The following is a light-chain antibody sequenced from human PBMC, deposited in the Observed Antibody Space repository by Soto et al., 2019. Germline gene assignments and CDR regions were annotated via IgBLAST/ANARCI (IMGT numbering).Light chain of an antibody. CDR2: GAS. J-gene: IGKJ2*01. CDR3: QHYHNFPRT. Sequence: ILMTQSPATLSVSPGERVTLSCGASETISSDLAWYQHRPGQAPRLLIYGASTRAPGVTARFSGSASGTDFTLAISNLQPEDFGLYYCQHYHNFPRTFGQGTKLEIK. CDR1: ETISSD. V-gene: IGKV3-15*01.